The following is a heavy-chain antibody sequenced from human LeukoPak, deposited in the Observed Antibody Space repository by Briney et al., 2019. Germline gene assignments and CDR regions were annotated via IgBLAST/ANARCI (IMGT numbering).Heavy chain of an antibody. CDR2: IYHSGST. CDR3: ARQATFGYAYAYYFDL. CDR1: GGSISSGGYS. J-gene: IGHJ4*02. D-gene: IGHD3-16*01. Sequence: PSQTLSLTCAVSGGSISSGGYSWSWIRQPPGKGLEWIGYIYHSGSTYYNPSLKSRITLSVDTSKNQFSLSLISVTAADTAVYFCARQATFGYAYAYYFDLWGQGTLVTVSS. V-gene: IGHV4-30-2*03.